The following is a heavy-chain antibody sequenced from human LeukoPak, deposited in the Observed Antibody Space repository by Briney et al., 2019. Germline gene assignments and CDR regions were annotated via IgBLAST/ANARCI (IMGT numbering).Heavy chain of an antibody. CDR1: GGSISSYY. V-gene: IGHV4-4*09. J-gene: IGHJ4*02. D-gene: IGHD6-6*01. CDR2: IYTSGST. CDR3: ASASIAAPSGFDY. Sequence: SETLSLTCTVSGGSISSYYWSWIRQPPGKGLEWIGYIYTSGSTNYNPSLKSRVTISVDTSKNQFSLKLSSVTAADTAVYYCASASIAAPSGFDYWGQGTQVTVSS.